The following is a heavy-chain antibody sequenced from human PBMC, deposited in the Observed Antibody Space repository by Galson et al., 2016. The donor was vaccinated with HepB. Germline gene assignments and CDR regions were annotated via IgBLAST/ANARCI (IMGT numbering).Heavy chain of an antibody. CDR1: GGSIRSYY. CDR2: IYYSGRT. V-gene: IGHV4-59*08. D-gene: IGHD6-13*01. CDR3: ARHPLIAAEGSWFDP. J-gene: IGHJ5*02. Sequence: SETLSLTCTVSGGSIRSYYWSWIRQPPGKGLEWIGYIYYSGRTNYNPSLKSRVTISVDTSENQFSLRLSSVTAADTAVYYCARHPLIAAEGSWFDPWGQGTLVTVSS.